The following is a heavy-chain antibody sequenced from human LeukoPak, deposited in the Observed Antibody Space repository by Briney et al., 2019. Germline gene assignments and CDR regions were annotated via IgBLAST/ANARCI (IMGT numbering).Heavy chain of an antibody. J-gene: IGHJ6*02. Sequence: SETLSLTCAVYGGSFSGYYWSWIRQPPGKGLEWIGEINHSGSTNYNPSLKSRVTISIDTSKNQFSLRLSSVTAADTAVYYCARVDVVVPAAISRRSYGMDVWGQGTTVTVSS. D-gene: IGHD2-2*02. V-gene: IGHV4-34*01. CDR3: ARVDVVVPAAISRRSYGMDV. CDR2: INHSGST. CDR1: GGSFSGYY.